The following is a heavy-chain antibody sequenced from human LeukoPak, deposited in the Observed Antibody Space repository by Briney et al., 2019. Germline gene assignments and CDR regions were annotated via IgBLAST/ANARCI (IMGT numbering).Heavy chain of an antibody. CDR2: ISGSGGTT. V-gene: IGHV3-23*01. J-gene: IGHJ4*02. Sequence: PGGSLRLSCAASGFTFSTFAMSWVRQAPGKGLEWVSAISGSGGTTYYADSVKGRFTISRDNSKNALYLQMSSLRAEDTAVYYCAKDSHDFGGSFDYWGQGTLVTVSS. CDR1: GFTFSTFA. CDR3: AKDSHDFGGSFDY. D-gene: IGHD4-23*01.